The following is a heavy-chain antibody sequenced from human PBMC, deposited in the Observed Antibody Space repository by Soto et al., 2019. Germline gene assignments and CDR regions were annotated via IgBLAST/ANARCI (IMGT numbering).Heavy chain of an antibody. Sequence: QVQLVQSGADVKKPGSSVKVSCKASGDTFNFYTINWVRQAPGLGLEWMGRFNPILTMSNYAQKFEGRVRDNAEKTTNQAYNELSRLRAGDPALVLRATSYGSGLSPFDLRGPGGLVTVSS. CDR1: GDTFNFYT. D-gene: IGHD3-10*01. CDR3: ATSYGSGLSPFDL. CDR2: FNPILTMS. J-gene: IGHJ4*02. V-gene: IGHV1-69*02.